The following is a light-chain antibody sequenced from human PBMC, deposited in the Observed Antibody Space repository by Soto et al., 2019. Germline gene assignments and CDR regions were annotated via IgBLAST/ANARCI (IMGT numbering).Light chain of an antibody. V-gene: IGKV2-28*01. CDR2: LAS. CDR3: QQSYRTPVT. CDR1: QSLLHSNGYNY. Sequence: DIVMTQSPPSLPVTPGEPASVSCSSSQSLLHSNGYNYLDWYLQKPGQSPQLLIYLASSRASGVPDRFSGSGSGTDFTLTISSLQPEDFGTYYCQQSYRTPVTFGQGTKVDIK. J-gene: IGKJ1*01.